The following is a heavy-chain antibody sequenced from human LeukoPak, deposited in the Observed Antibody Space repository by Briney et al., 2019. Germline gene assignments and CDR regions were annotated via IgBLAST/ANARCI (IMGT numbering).Heavy chain of an antibody. J-gene: IGHJ5*02. D-gene: IGHD5-24*01. V-gene: IGHV4-31*03. Sequence: SETLSLTCTVSGASITSGGYYLSWIRQHPGTGLEWIGYIYYSGSTSYNPSFKSRVIISQDTSKNQFSLNLSSVTAADTAVYYCAGTVAISRYWFDPWGQGTLVTVSS. CDR1: GASITSGGYY. CDR3: AGTVAISRYWFDP. CDR2: IYYSGST.